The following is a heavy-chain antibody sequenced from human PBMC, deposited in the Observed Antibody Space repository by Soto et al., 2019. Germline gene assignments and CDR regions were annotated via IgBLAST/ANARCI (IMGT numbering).Heavy chain of an antibody. V-gene: IGHV4-4*02. CDR3: ARDTHWGLGD. D-gene: IGHD7-27*01. CDR1: GDSINTNNW. CDR2: IYHTGST. Sequence: QVQLQESGPGLVKPSKTLSLTCAVSGDSINTNNWWSWVRQPPGRGLEWIGEIYHTGSTNYNPSLKSRVTISADRSKNQLSLRLNSVTAADTAVYFCARDTHWGLGDWGQGTLVIVSS. J-gene: IGHJ4*02.